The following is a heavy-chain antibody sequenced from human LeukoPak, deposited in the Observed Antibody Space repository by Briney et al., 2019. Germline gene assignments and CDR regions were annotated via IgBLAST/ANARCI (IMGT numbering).Heavy chain of an antibody. Sequence: SETLSLTCAVYGGSFSGYYWSWIRQPPGKGLEWIGYIYYSGSTNYNPSLKSRVTISVDTSKNQFSLKLSSVTAADTAVYYCARVMRGLYYFDYWGQGTLVTVSS. J-gene: IGHJ4*02. D-gene: IGHD2-21*01. CDR3: ARVMRGLYYFDY. CDR2: IYYSGST. CDR1: GGSFSGYY. V-gene: IGHV4-59*08.